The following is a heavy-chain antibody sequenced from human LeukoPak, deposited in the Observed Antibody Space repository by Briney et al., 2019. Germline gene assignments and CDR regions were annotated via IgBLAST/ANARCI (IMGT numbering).Heavy chain of an antibody. CDR1: GGSISSYY. D-gene: IGHD5-24*01. CDR2: IYYSGST. Sequence: PSETLSLTCTGSGGSISSYYWSWIRQPPGKGLEWIGYIYYSGSTNYNPSLKSRVTISVDTSKNQFSLKLSSVTAADTAVYYCARGRDGYNYFDYWGQGTLVTVPS. J-gene: IGHJ4*02. CDR3: ARGRDGYNYFDY. V-gene: IGHV4-59*01.